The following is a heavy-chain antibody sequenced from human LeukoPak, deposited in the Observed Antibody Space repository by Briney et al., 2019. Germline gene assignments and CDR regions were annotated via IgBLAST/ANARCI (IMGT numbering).Heavy chain of an antibody. CDR2: ISSSGSTI. Sequence: GGSLRLPCAASGFTFSSYEMNWVRQAPGKGLEWVSYISSSGSTIYYADSVKGRFTISRDNAKNSLYLQMNSQRAEDTAVYYCAELGITMIGGVWGKGTTVTISS. D-gene: IGHD3-10*02. J-gene: IGHJ6*04. CDR1: GFTFSSYE. V-gene: IGHV3-48*03. CDR3: AELGITMIGGV.